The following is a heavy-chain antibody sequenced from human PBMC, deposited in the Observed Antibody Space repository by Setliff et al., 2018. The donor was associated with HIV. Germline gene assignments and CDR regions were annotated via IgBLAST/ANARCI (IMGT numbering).Heavy chain of an antibody. Sequence: GSLMISCAASGFTSGFAFSHYWMHWVRQVPGKGLVWVSRITNDVSATTYADFVKGRFTISRDNAKNMVYLQMNSLRVEDTAVYYCTTGPYNGYSDWGHGTAVTVSS. CDR3: TTGPYNGYSD. D-gene: IGHD5-12*01. V-gene: IGHV3-74*01. CDR1: GFAFSHYW. CDR2: ITNDVSAT. J-gene: IGHJ4*01.